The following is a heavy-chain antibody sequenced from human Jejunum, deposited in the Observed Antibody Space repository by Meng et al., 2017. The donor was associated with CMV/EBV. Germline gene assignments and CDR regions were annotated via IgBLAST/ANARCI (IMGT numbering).Heavy chain of an antibody. CDR2: IIWNTGMT. Sequence: AVSSCISHRHGMDWVRPAPGKGLEWVSGIIWNTGMTGYADSVKGQFTISRDNPKNSLYLEMDSLRAGDTALYYCVKDVTPGGAEHWGQGTLVTVSS. D-gene: IGHD3-10*01. CDR3: VKDVTPGGAEH. J-gene: IGHJ1*01. V-gene: IGHV3-9*02. CDR1: SCISHRHG.